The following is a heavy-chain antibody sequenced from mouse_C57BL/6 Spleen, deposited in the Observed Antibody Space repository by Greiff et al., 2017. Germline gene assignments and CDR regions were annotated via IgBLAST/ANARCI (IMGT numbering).Heavy chain of an antibody. CDR1: GFTFSSYA. CDR3: TRGGLYYGNYYYAMDY. J-gene: IGHJ4*01. CDR2: ISSGGDYI. D-gene: IGHD2-1*01. Sequence: VQLKESGEGLVKPGGSLKLSCAASGFTFSSYAMSWVRQTPEKRLEWVAYISSGGDYIYYADTVKGRFTISRDNARNTLYLQMSSLKSEDTAMYYCTRGGLYYGNYYYAMDYWGQGTSVTVSS. V-gene: IGHV5-9-1*02.